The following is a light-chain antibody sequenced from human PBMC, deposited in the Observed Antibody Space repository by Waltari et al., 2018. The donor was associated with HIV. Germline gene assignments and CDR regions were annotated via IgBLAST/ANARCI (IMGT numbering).Light chain of an antibody. CDR3: SSYTSSGAYV. J-gene: IGLJ1*01. CDR1: SSDVGGSNS. Sequence: QSALTQPASVSGSPGQSITISCTGTSSDVGGSNSVSWYHQHPGKAPKLMIYEVSNRPSGVSYRFSGSKSGNTASLTISGLQAEDETDYYCSSYTSSGAYVFGTGTTVTVL. CDR2: EVS. V-gene: IGLV2-14*01.